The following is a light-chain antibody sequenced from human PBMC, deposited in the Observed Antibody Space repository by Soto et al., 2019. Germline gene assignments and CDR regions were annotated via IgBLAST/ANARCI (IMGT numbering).Light chain of an antibody. Sequence: DIQLTQSPSYLSASVGDRVTITCRASQGISSYLAWYQQKPGKAPKLLIYAASTLQSGVPSRFSGSGSGTEFTLTISSLHSVDYATYSSQQHNIYLHTLGAGSKV. J-gene: IGKJ4*01. V-gene: IGKV1-9*01. CDR2: AAS. CDR1: QGISSY. CDR3: QQHNIYLHT.